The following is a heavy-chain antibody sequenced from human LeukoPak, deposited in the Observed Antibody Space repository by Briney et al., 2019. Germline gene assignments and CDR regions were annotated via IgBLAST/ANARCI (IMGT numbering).Heavy chain of an antibody. CDR2: ISYDGSNK. Sequence: GGSLRLSCAASGFTFSSYGMHWVRQAPGKGLEWVAVISYDGSNKYYADSVKGRFTISRDNSKNTLYLQMNSLRAEDTAVYYCAREKNDYGDYPDYWGQGTLVTVSS. D-gene: IGHD4-17*01. CDR1: GFTFSSYG. V-gene: IGHV3-30*03. CDR3: AREKNDYGDYPDY. J-gene: IGHJ4*02.